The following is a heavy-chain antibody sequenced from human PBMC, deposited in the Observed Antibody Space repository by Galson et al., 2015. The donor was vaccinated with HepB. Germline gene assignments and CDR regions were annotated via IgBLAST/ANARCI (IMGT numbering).Heavy chain of an antibody. CDR2: INAGNGNT. CDR1: GYTFTSYA. Sequence: SVKVSCKASGYTFTSYAMHWVRQAPGQRLEWMGWINAGNGNTKYSQKFQGRVTITRDTSASTAYMELSSLRSEDTAVYYCARSEVMVRGVEFPNWFDPWGQGTLVTVSS. CDR3: ARSEVMVRGVEFPNWFDP. D-gene: IGHD3-10*01. J-gene: IGHJ5*02. V-gene: IGHV1-3*01.